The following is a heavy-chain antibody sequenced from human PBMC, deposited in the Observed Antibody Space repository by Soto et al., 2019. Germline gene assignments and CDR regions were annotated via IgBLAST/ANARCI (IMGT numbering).Heavy chain of an antibody. V-gene: IGHV4-39*01. D-gene: IGHD1-26*01. Sequence: PSETLSLTCTVSGGSISSSSYYWGWIRQPPGKGLEWIGSIYYSGSTYCNPSLKSRVTISVDTSKNQFSLKLSSVTAADTAVYYCAGSPYYYYGMDVWGQGTTVTVSS. J-gene: IGHJ6*02. CDR2: IYYSGST. CDR3: AGSPYYYYGMDV. CDR1: GGSISSSSYY.